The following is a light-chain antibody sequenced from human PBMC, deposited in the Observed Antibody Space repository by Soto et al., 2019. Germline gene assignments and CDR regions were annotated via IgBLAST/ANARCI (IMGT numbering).Light chain of an antibody. Sequence: EIVLTQSPGTLSLSPGESATLSCRASQSLSSSYLAWYQQKPGQAPRLLIYGASSRATGIPDRFSGSGSGTDFTLTINRLEPEDFAVYYCHQYGSSPRTFGQGTKLEIK. J-gene: IGKJ2*02. CDR1: QSLSSSY. CDR3: HQYGSSPRT. CDR2: GAS. V-gene: IGKV3-20*01.